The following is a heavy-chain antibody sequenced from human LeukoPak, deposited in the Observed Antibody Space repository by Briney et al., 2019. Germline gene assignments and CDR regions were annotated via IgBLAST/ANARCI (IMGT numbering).Heavy chain of an antibody. D-gene: IGHD3-22*01. CDR2: MNPNSGNT. V-gene: IGHV1-8*01. CDR1: GYTFTSYD. Sequence: ASVKVSCKASGYTFTSYDINWVRQATGQGLEWMGWMNPNSGNTGYAQKFQGRVTMTRNTSISTAYMELSSLRSEDTAVYYCARGYYDSSGYSLVNDYWGQGTLVTVSP. CDR3: ARGYYDSSGYSLVNDY. J-gene: IGHJ4*02.